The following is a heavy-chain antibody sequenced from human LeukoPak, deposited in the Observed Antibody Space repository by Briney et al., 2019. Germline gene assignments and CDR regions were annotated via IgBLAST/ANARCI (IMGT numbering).Heavy chain of an antibody. Sequence: GGSLRLSCAASGFTFSTYAMSWVRQAPGKGLEWVSDISGSGGSTHYADSVKGRFTFSRDNSKNTLYLQTDSLRAEDTAVYSMAVAGSIDYWGQGTLVTVSS. CDR2: ISGSGGST. V-gene: IGHV3-23*01. CDR1: GFTFSTYA. CDR3: AVAGSIDY. D-gene: IGHD6-19*01. J-gene: IGHJ4*02.